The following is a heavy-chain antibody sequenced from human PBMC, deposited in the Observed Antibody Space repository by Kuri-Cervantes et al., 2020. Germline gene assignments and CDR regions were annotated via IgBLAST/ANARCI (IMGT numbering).Heavy chain of an antibody. CDR3: ATWGSGWYRYYFDY. CDR2: FDPEDGET. V-gene: IGHV1-24*01. CDR1: GYTLTELS. D-gene: IGHD6-19*01. Sequence: ASVKDSCKVSGYTLTELSMHWVRQAPGKGLEWMGGFDPEDGETIYAQKFQGGVTMTEDTSTDTAYMELSSLRSEDTAVYYCATWGSGWYRYYFDYWGQGTLVTVSS. J-gene: IGHJ4*02.